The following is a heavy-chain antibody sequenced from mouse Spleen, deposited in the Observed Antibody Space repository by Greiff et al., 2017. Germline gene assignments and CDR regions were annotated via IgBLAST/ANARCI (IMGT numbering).Heavy chain of an antibody. D-gene: IGHD1-1*01. CDR3: ARNDDGSSYGAMDY. J-gene: IGHJ4*01. CDR1: GFSLTSYG. CDR2: IWSGGST. Sequence: VQLQQSGPGLVQPSQSLSITCTVSGFSLTSYGVHWVRQSPGKGLEWLGVIWSGGSTDYNAAFISRLSISKDNSKSQVFFKMNSLQADDTAIYYCARNDDGSSYGAMDYSGQGTSVTVSS. V-gene: IGHV2-2*01.